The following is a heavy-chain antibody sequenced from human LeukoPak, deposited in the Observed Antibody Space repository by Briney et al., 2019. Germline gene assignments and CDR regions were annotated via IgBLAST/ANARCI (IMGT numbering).Heavy chain of an antibody. CDR2: IYHSGST. V-gene: IGHV4-38-2*02. CDR1: GYSISSGYY. J-gene: IGHJ5*02. CDR3: ARGSLRPWGGATRNWFDP. Sequence: SETLSLTCTVSGYSISSGYYWGWIRQPPGKGLEWIGSIYHSGSTYYNPSLKSRVTISVDTSKNQFSLKLSSVTAADTAVYYCARGSLRPWGGATRNWFDPWGQGTLVTVSS. D-gene: IGHD1-26*01.